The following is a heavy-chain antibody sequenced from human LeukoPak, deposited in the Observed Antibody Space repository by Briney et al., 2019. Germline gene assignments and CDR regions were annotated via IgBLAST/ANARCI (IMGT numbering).Heavy chain of an antibody. Sequence: SETLSLTCTVSGGSISSSSYYWGWIREPPGKGLEWIGSIYYSGSTYYNPSLKSRVTISVDTSKNQFSLKLSSVTAADTAVYYCARRENCGGDCPFDYWGQGTLVTVSS. CDR1: GGSISSSSYY. CDR3: ARRENCGGDCPFDY. J-gene: IGHJ4*02. CDR2: IYYSGST. V-gene: IGHV4-39*01. D-gene: IGHD2-21*01.